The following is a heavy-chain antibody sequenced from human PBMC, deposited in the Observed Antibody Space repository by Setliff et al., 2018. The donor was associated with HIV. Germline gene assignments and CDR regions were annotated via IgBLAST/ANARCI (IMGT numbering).Heavy chain of an antibody. Sequence: SLTCTVSGGSIRSYYWSWIRQPPGKGLEWIGYIYTSGSTNYNPSLKSRVTISVDTSKNQFSLKLSSVTAADTAVYYCARGLSFYDPGGFDYWGQGTLVTVSS. V-gene: IGHV4-4*09. CDR3: ARGLSFYDPGGFDY. CDR2: IYTSGST. J-gene: IGHJ4*02. CDR1: GGSIRSYY. D-gene: IGHD3-22*01.